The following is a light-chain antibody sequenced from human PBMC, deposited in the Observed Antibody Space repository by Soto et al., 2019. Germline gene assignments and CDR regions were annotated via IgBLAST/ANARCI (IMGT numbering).Light chain of an antibody. Sequence: QSALTQPRSVSGSPGQSVTISCTGTSSDVGGYNYVSWYQQHPGKVPKLISYDVTKRPSGVPDRFSASKSGNTASLTISGLQAGDEADYYCCSYAGSYTVVFGGGTKVTVL. CDR1: SSDVGGYNY. CDR3: CSYAGSYTVV. J-gene: IGLJ2*01. CDR2: DVT. V-gene: IGLV2-11*01.